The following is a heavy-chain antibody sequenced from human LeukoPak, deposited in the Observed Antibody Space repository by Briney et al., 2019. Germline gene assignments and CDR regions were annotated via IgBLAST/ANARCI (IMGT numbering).Heavy chain of an antibody. CDR2: TNWDGAST. CDR1: GFRFDDYG. D-gene: IGHD2-2*01. J-gene: IGHJ6*03. Sequence: GGSLRLSCAASGFRFDDYGMSWVRHVPGKGLEWVSCTNWDGASTGYADSVKGRFTISRDNVKNSLYLQMNSLRVEDTALYFCGRVYCSTTSCYDYYDYYMDVWGKGTTVTVSS. CDR3: GRVYCSTTSCYDYYDYYMDV. V-gene: IGHV3-20*04.